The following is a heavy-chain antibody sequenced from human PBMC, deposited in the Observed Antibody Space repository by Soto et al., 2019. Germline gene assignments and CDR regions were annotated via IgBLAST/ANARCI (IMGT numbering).Heavy chain of an antibody. V-gene: IGHV3-11*01. D-gene: IGHD3-10*01. Sequence: QPQLVESGGGLVKPGGSLRLSCAGSGFTFSDYYMSWIRQAPGKGLEWVSHISEGGTTIYYSDSVKGRFTVSRDDAKNSLYPQMNSLRVADTAVYYCVREGSASSRGYWGQGTLVTVSS. CDR3: VREGSASSRGY. CDR1: GFTFSDYY. J-gene: IGHJ4*02. CDR2: ISEGGTTI.